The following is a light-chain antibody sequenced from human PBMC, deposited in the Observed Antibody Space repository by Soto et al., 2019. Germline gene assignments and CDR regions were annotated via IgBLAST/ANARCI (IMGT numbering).Light chain of an antibody. J-gene: IGKJ5*01. CDR1: RSVRSY. CDR3: QQRYAWPPIT. CDR2: DAS. Sequence: EIVLTQSPATLSLSPGERATLSCRASRSVRSYLAWYQQKPGQAPRLLIYDASNRAAGIPARFSGSGSETDFTLTISSLEPEDFAVYYWQQRYAWPPITFGQGTRLELK. V-gene: IGKV3-11*01.